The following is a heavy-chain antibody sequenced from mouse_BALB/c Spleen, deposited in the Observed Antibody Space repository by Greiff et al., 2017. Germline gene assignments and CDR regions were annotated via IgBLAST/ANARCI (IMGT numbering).Heavy chain of an antibody. D-gene: IGHD2-4*01. CDR3: ARQDYPYAMDY. Sequence: QVQLQQSGAELVRPGSSVKISCKASGYAFSSYWMNWVKQRPGQGLEWIGQIYPGDGDTNYNQKFKGKATLTVDKSSSTAYMQLSSLTSEDSAVYYCARQDYPYAMDYWGQGTSVTVSS. V-gene: IGHV1-80*01. CDR1: GYAFSSYW. CDR2: IYPGDGDT. J-gene: IGHJ4*01.